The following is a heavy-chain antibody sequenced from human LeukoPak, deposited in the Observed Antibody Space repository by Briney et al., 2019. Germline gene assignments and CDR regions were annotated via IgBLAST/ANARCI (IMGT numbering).Heavy chain of an antibody. Sequence: GGSLRLSCAASGFTFSSYGMHWVRQAPGKGLEWVAFIRYDGSNKYYADSVKGRFTISRDNANNSLYLQMNSLRAEDTAVYYCASGVYGDYYYYMDVWGKGTTVTVSS. J-gene: IGHJ6*03. CDR2: IRYDGSNK. D-gene: IGHD4/OR15-4a*01. V-gene: IGHV3-30*02. CDR1: GFTFSSYG. CDR3: ASGVYGDYYYYMDV.